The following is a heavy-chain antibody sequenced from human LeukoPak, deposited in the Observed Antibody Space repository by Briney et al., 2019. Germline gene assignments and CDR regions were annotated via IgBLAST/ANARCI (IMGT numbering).Heavy chain of an antibody. D-gene: IGHD3/OR15-3a*01. CDR2: ISASGGST. CDR3: VKEGPRGLAFDI. J-gene: IGHJ3*02. CDR1: GFTFRSHD. V-gene: IGHV3-23*01. Sequence: GGSLRLSCAASGFTFRSHDMSWVRQAPGKGLEWVSGISASGGSTFYADSVKGRFTISRDNSKNALYLQMNGLRVEDTAVYYCVKEGPRGLAFDIWGQGTMVTVSS.